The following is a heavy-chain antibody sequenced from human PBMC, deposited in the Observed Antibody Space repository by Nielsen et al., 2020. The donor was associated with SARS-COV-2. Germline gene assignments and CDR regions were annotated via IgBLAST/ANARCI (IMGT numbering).Heavy chain of an antibody. D-gene: IGHD3-10*01. CDR3: AREGQDDSGTERHGMDV. Sequence: GESLKISCKGSGYSFTSYWISWVRQMPGKGLEWMGRIDPSDSYTNYSPSFQGHVTISADKSISTAYLQWSSLKASDTARYYCAREGQDDSGTERHGMDVWGQGTTVTVSS. CDR1: GYSFTSYW. V-gene: IGHV5-10-1*01. J-gene: IGHJ6*02. CDR2: IDPSDSYT.